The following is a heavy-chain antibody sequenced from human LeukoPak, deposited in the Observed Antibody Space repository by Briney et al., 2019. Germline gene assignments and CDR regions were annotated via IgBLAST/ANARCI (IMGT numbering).Heavy chain of an antibody. V-gene: IGHV4-34*01. Sequence: SETLSPTCAVYGGPFSGYYWSWIRQPPGKGLEWIGEINHSGSTNYNPSLKSRVTISVDTSKNQFSLKLSSVTAADTAVYYCARHPLWFGELIDYWGQGTLVTVSS. J-gene: IGHJ4*02. CDR2: INHSGST. CDR3: ARHPLWFGELIDY. D-gene: IGHD3-10*01. CDR1: GGPFSGYY.